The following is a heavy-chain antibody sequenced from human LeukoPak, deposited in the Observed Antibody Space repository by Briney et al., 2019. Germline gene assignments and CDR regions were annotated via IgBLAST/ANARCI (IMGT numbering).Heavy chain of an antibody. CDR1: GYTFSDYD. J-gene: IGHJ4*02. D-gene: IGHD3-10*01. CDR2: INPNSGGT. V-gene: IGHV1-2*02. Sequence: ASVKVSCKASGYTFSDYDIHWVRQAPGQGLEWMGWINPNSGGTNYAQRFQGMVTMTRDTSISTAYMDLGSLKSDDAATYFCSVWFGEFAHWGQGTLVTVSS. CDR3: SVWFGEFAH.